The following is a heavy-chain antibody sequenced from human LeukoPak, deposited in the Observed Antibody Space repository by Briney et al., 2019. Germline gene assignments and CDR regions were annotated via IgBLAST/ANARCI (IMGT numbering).Heavy chain of an antibody. J-gene: IGHJ4*02. Sequence: SETLSLTCTVSGGSISSSSYYWGWIRQPPGKGLEWIGSIYYSGSTYYNPSLKSRVTISVDTSKNQFSMKLNSVTAADTAVYYCAGSGGLSNQGAVFDYWGQGTLVTVSS. CDR2: IYYSGST. CDR3: AGSGGLSNQGAVFDY. V-gene: IGHV4-39*07. D-gene: IGHD3-10*01. CDR1: GGSISSSSYY.